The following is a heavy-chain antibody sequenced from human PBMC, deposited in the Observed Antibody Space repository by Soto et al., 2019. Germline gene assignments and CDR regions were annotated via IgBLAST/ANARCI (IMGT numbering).Heavy chain of an antibody. D-gene: IGHD5-18*01. J-gene: IGHJ6*02. Sequence: GGSLRLSCAASGFTFSSYGMHWVRQAPGKGLEWVEVISYDGSNKYYADSVKGRFTISRDNSKNTLYLQMNSLRAEDTAVYYCAGYSYGYSYYYYGMDVWGQGTTVTVSS. CDR3: AGYSYGYSYYYYGMDV. V-gene: IGHV3-30*03. CDR2: ISYDGSNK. CDR1: GFTFSSYG.